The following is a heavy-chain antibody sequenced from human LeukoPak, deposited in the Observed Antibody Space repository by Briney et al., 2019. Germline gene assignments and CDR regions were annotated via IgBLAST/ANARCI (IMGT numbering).Heavy chain of an antibody. CDR1: GFTFSSYE. CDR2: ISSSGSTI. V-gene: IGHV3-48*03. CDR3: ARYGGDLGVAFDY. D-gene: IGHD2-21*02. Sequence: GGSLRLSCAASGFTFSSYEMHWVRQAPGKGLEWVSYISSSGSTIYYADSVKGRFTISRDNAKNSLYLQMNSLRAEDTAVYYCARYGGDLGVAFDYWGQGTLVPVSS. J-gene: IGHJ4*02.